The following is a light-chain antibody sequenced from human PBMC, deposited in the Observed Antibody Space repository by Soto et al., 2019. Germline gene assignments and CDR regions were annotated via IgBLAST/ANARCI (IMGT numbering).Light chain of an antibody. CDR2: GAS. J-gene: IGKJ3*01. Sequence: EIVLTQSPGTLSLSPGERATLSCRASQSVSSSYLAWYQQKPGQAPRLLIYGASSRATGIPDRFSGSGSGTDFTLTISGLEPEDFAVYYCQQYGSSPLFTFGGGTKVDIK. CDR1: QSVSSSY. V-gene: IGKV3-20*01. CDR3: QQYGSSPLFT.